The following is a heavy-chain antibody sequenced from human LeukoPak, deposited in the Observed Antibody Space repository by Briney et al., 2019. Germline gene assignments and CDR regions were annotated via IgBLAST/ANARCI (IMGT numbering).Heavy chain of an antibody. J-gene: IGHJ5*02. Sequence: GGSLRLSCAAPGFTVSSNYMSWVRQAPGKGLEWVSAISGSGGSTYYADSVKGRFTISRDNSKNTLYLQMNSLRAEDTAVYYCAKGSNYYGSGPFDPWGQGTLVTVSS. CDR2: ISGSGGST. V-gene: IGHV3-23*01. CDR1: GFTVSSNY. CDR3: AKGSNYYGSGPFDP. D-gene: IGHD3-10*01.